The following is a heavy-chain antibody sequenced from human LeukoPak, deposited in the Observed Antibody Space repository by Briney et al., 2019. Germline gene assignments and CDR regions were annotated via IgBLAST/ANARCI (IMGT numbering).Heavy chain of an antibody. V-gene: IGHV4-39*01. J-gene: IGHJ5*02. D-gene: IGHD5-18*01. CDR3: ARGRIQLWLPRLYWFDP. Sequence: SETLSLTCTVSGGSISSSSYYWGWIRQPPGKGLEWIGSIYYSGSTYYNPSLKSRVTISVDTSKNQFSLKLSSVTAADTAVYYCARGRIQLWLPRLYWFDPWGQGTLVTVSS. CDR1: GGSISSSSYY. CDR2: IYYSGST.